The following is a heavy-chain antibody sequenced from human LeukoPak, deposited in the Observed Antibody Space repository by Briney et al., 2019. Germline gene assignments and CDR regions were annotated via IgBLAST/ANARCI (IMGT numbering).Heavy chain of an antibody. J-gene: IGHJ4*02. CDR2: IKRKTEGATT. Sequence: GESLRLSCAASGFAFKNAWMSWVRQAPGKGLEWLGLIKRKTEGATTDYSAPVKGRFTISRDDSENTLYLQMSSLKTEDTAVYYCARRIVGPSSGGDYWGQGTPVTISS. V-gene: IGHV3-15*01. CDR1: GFAFKNAW. D-gene: IGHD1-26*01. CDR3: ARRIVGPSSGGDY.